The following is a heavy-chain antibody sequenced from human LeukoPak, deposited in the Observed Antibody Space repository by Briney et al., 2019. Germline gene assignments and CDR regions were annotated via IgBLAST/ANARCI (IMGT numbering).Heavy chain of an antibody. V-gene: IGHV3-30-3*01. D-gene: IGHD3-3*01. Sequence: PGRSLRLSCAASGFTFSSYAMHWVCQAPGKGLEWVAVISYDGSNKYYADSVKGRFTISRDNSKNTLYLQMNSLRAEDTAVYYCARGPITIFGDYWGQGTLVTVSS. J-gene: IGHJ4*02. CDR3: ARGPITIFGDY. CDR2: ISYDGSNK. CDR1: GFTFSSYA.